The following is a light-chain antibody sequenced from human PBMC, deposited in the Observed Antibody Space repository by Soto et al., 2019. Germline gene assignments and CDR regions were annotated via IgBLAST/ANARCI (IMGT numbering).Light chain of an antibody. J-gene: IGLJ2*01. CDR1: SSNIGAGYD. Sequence: QSVLTQPPSVSGAPGQRVTISCTGSSSNIGAGYDVHWYQQLPGTAPKLLIYGNTNRPSGVPDRFSGSKSGTSASLAITGLRAEDEADYYCQSYDYSLSGNVVFGGGTKLTVL. CDR2: GNT. V-gene: IGLV1-40*01. CDR3: QSYDYSLSGNVV.